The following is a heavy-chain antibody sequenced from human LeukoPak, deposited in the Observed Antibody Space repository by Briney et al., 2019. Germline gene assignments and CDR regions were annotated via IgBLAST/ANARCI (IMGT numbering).Heavy chain of an antibody. CDR3: ARDRNLHTSILTFDY. CDR2: IYHSGST. J-gene: IGHJ4*02. V-gene: IGHV4-38-2*02. D-gene: IGHD1-14*01. CDR1: GYSISSGYY. Sequence: PSETLSLTCTVSGYSISSGYYWGWIRQPPGQGLEWIGSIYHSGSTYHNPSLKSRVTISVDTSKNQFSLNLSSVTAADTAVYYCARDRNLHTSILTFDYWGQGTLVTVSS.